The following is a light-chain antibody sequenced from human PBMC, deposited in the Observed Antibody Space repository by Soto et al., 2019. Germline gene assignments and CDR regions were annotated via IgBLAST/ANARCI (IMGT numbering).Light chain of an antibody. CDR2: DVS. Sequence: QSALTQPASVSGSPGQSITISCTGTSSDVGGYNYVSWYQQYPGKAPKLMIYDVSNRPSGVSNRFSGSKSGNTASLTISGLQAEDDADYYCSSYTSSTTRVFGAGTKLIVL. J-gene: IGLJ3*02. CDR3: SSYTSSTTRV. V-gene: IGLV2-14*01. CDR1: SSDVGGYNY.